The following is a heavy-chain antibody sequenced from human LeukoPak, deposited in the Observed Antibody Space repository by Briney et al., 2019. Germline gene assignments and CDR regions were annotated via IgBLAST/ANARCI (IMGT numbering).Heavy chain of an antibody. Sequence: GGSLRLSCAASGFTVSSNYMSWVRQAPGKGLEWVSVIYSGGSTYYADSVKGRFTIPRDNSKNTLYLQMNSLRAEDTAVYYCARNRIAVAGTTLDYYGMDVWGQGTTVTVSS. CDR1: GFTVSSNY. D-gene: IGHD6-19*01. CDR2: IYSGGST. CDR3: ARNRIAVAGTTLDYYGMDV. V-gene: IGHV3-66*01. J-gene: IGHJ6*02.